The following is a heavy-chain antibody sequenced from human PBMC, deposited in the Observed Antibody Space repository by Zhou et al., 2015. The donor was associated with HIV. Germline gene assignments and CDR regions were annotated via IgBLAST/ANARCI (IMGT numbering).Heavy chain of an antibody. J-gene: IGHJ4*02. D-gene: IGHD6-19*01. CDR1: GGTFSSYA. V-gene: IGHV1-69*01. CDR3: ARGGAYSSGWSGVQESFDY. CDR2: IIPIFGTA. Sequence: QVQLVQSGAEVKKPGSSVKVSCKASGGTFSSYAISWVRQAPGQGLEWMGGIIPIFGTANYAQKFQGRVTITADESTSTAYMELSSLRSEDTAVYYCARGGAYSSGWSGVQESFDYWGQGTLVTVSS.